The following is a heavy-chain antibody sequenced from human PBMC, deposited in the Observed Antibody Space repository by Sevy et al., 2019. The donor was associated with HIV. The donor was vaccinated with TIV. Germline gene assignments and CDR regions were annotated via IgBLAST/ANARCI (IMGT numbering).Heavy chain of an antibody. J-gene: IGHJ4*02. Sequence: GGSLGLSCAASGFTFSSYSMNWVRQAPGKGLEWVSSISSSSSYIYYADSVKGRFTISRDNAKNSLYLQMNSLRAEDTAVYYCARDLYSGSFRGFGYWGQGTLVTVSS. CDR2: ISSSSSYI. V-gene: IGHV3-21*01. D-gene: IGHD3-16*01. CDR3: ARDLYSGSFRGFGY. CDR1: GFTFSSYS.